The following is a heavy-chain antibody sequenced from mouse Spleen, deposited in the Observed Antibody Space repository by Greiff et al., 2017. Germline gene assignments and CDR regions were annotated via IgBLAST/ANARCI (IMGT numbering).Heavy chain of an antibody. J-gene: IGHJ2*01. V-gene: IGHV1S29*02. D-gene: IGHD2-10*02. Sequence: DVQLQESGPELVKPGASVKISCKASGYTFTDYNMHWVKQSHGKSLEWIGYIYPYNGGTGYNQKFKSKATLTVDNSSSTAYMELRSLTSEDSAVYYCARRGMTLDYWGQGTTLTVSS. CDR1: GYTFTDYN. CDR2: IYPYNGGT. CDR3: ARRGMTLDY.